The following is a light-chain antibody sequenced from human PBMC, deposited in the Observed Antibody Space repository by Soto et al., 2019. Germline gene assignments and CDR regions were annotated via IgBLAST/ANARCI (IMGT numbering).Light chain of an antibody. CDR3: QQYYNWPRT. CDR2: GAS. V-gene: IGKV3-15*01. CDR1: QSVSST. Sequence: EIVMTQSPATLSVTQGERATLSCRASQSVSSTLAWYQQKPGQAPRLLIYGASTRATDIPARFSGSGSGTEFTLTISSLQSEDFAVYYCQQYYNWPRTFGQGTKVDIK. J-gene: IGKJ1*01.